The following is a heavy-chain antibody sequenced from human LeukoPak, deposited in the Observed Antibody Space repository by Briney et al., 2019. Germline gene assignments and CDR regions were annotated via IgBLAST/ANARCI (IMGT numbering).Heavy chain of an antibody. CDR1: VFTFSSYS. CDR3: ARDEGQLGQNYFDY. V-gene: IGHV3-21*01. D-gene: IGHD5-18*01. J-gene: IGHJ4*02. Sequence: PGGSLRLSCAASVFTFSSYSMNWVRQAPGKGLEWVSSISSSSSYIYYADSVKGRFTISRDNAKNSLYLQMNSLRAEDTAVYYCARDEGQLGQNYFDYWGQGTLVTVSS. CDR2: ISSSSSYI.